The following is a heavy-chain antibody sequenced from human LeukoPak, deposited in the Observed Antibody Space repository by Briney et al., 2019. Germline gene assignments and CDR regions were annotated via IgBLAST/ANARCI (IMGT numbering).Heavy chain of an antibody. V-gene: IGHV4-59*08. CDR1: GGSISSYY. CDR2: IYYSGST. CDR3: ARHAVGQWLVRGSKRYYFDY. D-gene: IGHD6-19*01. J-gene: IGHJ4*02. Sequence: SETLSLTCTVSGGSISSYYWSWIRQPPGKGLEWIGYIYYSGSTNYNPSLKSRVTISVDTSKNQFSLKLSSVTAADTAVYYCARHAVGQWLVRGSKRYYFDYWGQGTLVTVSS.